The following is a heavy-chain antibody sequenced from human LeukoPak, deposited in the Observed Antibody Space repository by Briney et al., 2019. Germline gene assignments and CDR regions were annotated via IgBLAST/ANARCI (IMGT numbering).Heavy chain of an antibody. V-gene: IGHV1-69*05. J-gene: IGHJ4*02. Sequence: ASVKVSCQASGGTFSSYAIRWVRQAPGQGLEWMGGIIPIFCTANYAQKFQGRVTITTDESTSTAYMERSSMRSEDTAVYYCARARGDCSSTSCPYYFDYWGQGTLVTVSS. CDR2: IIPIFCTA. D-gene: IGHD2-2*01. CDR1: GGTFSSYA. CDR3: ARARGDCSSTSCPYYFDY.